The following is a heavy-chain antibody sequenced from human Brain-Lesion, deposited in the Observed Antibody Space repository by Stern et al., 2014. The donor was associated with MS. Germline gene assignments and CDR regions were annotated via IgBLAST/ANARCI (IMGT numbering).Heavy chain of an antibody. CDR2: LYYSGST. CDR1: GGSISSGGYY. CDR3: ARYSGSYHGYYYYYYGMDV. D-gene: IGHD1-26*01. Sequence: QVQLQESGPGLVKPSQTLSLTCTVSGGSISSGGYYCSWTRQHPGKGLEWIGYLYYSGSTYYNPSLKSRVTISVDTSKNQFSLKLSSVTAADTAVYYCARYSGSYHGYYYYYYGMDVWGQGTTVTVSS. V-gene: IGHV4-31*03. J-gene: IGHJ6*02.